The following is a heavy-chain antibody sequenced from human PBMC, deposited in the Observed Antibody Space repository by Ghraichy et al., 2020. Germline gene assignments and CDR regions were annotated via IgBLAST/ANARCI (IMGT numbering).Heavy chain of an antibody. CDR3: ARGHRAYCISTSCHWSRSSRDDYYYYYGMDV. CDR1: GGSFSGYY. D-gene: IGHD2-2*01. V-gene: IGHV4-34*01. J-gene: IGHJ6*02. CDR2: INHSGST. Sequence: SETLSLTCAVYGGSFSGYYWSWIRQPPGKGLEWIGEINHSGSTNYNPSLKSRVTISVDTSKNQFPLKLSSVTAQDTAVYYCARGHRAYCISTSCHWSRSSRDDYYYYYGMDVWGQGTTVTVSS.